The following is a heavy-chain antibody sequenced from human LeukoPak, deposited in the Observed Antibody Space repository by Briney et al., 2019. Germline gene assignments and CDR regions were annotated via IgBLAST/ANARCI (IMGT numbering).Heavy chain of an antibody. Sequence: GGSLRLSRTASGFTFSSYAMSWVRQAPGKGLGWVSAISGSGGSTYYADSVRGRFTISRDNSKNTLYLQMNSLRAEDTAVYYCAKDHNDYGDYGAFDYWGQGTLVTVSS. D-gene: IGHD4-17*01. CDR3: AKDHNDYGDYGAFDY. CDR2: ISGSGGST. CDR1: GFTFSSYA. V-gene: IGHV3-23*01. J-gene: IGHJ4*02.